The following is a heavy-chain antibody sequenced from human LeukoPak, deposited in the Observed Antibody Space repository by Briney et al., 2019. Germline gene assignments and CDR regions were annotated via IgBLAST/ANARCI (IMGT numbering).Heavy chain of an antibody. V-gene: IGHV1-2*02. CDR3: AREQGADNAFGI. CDR2: ISPNSGGT. J-gene: IGHJ3*02. CDR1: GYTFTGYY. Sequence: ASVKVSCKASGYTFTGYYMHWVRQAPGQGLEWMGWISPNSGGTNYAQKFQGRVTMTRDTSISTAYMELSRLRSDDTAVYYCAREQGADNAFGIWGQGTMVTVSS. D-gene: IGHD1-26*01.